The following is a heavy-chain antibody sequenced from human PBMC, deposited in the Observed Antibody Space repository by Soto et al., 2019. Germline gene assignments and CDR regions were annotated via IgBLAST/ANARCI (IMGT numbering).Heavy chain of an antibody. CDR2: IYYSGST. Sequence: PSETLSLTCTVSGGSVSSSSYYWSWIRQPPGKGLEWIGYIYYSGSTNYNPSLKSRVTISVDTSKNQFSLKLSSVTAADTAVYYCAGYRRFYGDYVDYWGQGTLVTVSS. V-gene: IGHV4-61*01. D-gene: IGHD4-17*01. CDR3: AGYRRFYGDYVDY. J-gene: IGHJ4*02. CDR1: GGSVSSSSYY.